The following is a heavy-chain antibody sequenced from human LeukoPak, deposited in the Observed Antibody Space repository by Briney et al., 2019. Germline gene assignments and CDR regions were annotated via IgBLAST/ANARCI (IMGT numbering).Heavy chain of an antibody. CDR2: ISAYNGNT. J-gene: IGHJ6*03. Sequence: VASVKVSCKASGYTFTSYGISWVRQAPGQGLEWMGWISAYNGNTNYAQKLQGRVTMTTDTSTSTAYMELRSLRSDDTAVYYCARFVTPDFNYYYYYMDVWGKGTTVTVSS. V-gene: IGHV1-18*01. CDR1: GYTFTSYG. D-gene: IGHD4-23*01. CDR3: ARFVTPDFNYYYYYMDV.